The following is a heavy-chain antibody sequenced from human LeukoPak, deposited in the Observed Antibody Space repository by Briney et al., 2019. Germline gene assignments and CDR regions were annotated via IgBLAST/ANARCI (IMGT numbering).Heavy chain of an antibody. D-gene: IGHD2-15*01. CDR2: IFYSART. J-gene: IGHJ4*02. CDR3: TGQGSFAAAVGY. CDR1: GGSLSYYY. V-gene: IGHV4-59*08. Sequence: SETLSLTCTVSGGSLSYYYWRSRRQPSGKGLEWIGYIFYSARTNYNPSLKSRVTISHNTTKNQFSLKRCSVPTADPSVYYCTGQGSFAAAVGYSGQGTLVTVSS.